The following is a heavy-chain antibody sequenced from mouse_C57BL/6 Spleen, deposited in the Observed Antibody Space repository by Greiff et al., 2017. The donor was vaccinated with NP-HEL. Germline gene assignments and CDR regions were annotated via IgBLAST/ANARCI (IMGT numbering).Heavy chain of an antibody. D-gene: IGHD1-1*01. Sequence: EVMLVESEGGLVQPGSSMKLSCTASGFTFSDYYMAWVRQVPEKGLEWVANINYDGSSTYYLDSLKSRFIISRDNAKNILYLQMSSLKSEDTATYYCARDQRGNYYGIWYFDVWGTGTTVTVSS. CDR3: ARDQRGNYYGIWYFDV. CDR2: INYDGSST. CDR1: GFTFSDYY. V-gene: IGHV5-16*01. J-gene: IGHJ1*03.